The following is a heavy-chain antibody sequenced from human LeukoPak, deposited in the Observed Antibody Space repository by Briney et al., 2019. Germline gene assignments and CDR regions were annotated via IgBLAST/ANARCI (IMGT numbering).Heavy chain of an antibody. V-gene: IGHV1-2*02. D-gene: IGHD6-13*01. J-gene: IGHJ4*02. Sequence: RASVKVSCKASGYTFTVHFMHWVRQAPGQGLEWMGWIIPNSGGTNYAQKFQGRVTMTRDTSISTAYMELSGLRSDDTAVYYCARGGGNSWFDYWGQGTLVTVSS. CDR1: GYTFTVHF. CDR3: ARGGGNSWFDY. CDR2: IIPNSGGT.